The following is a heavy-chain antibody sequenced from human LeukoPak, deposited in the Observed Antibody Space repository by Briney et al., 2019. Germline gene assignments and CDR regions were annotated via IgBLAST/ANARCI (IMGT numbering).Heavy chain of an antibody. D-gene: IGHD1-26*01. CDR3: ARVSGGSYYGFFDY. CDR2: IKQDGSEK. CDR1: GFTFSSYW. J-gene: IGHJ4*02. Sequence: GGSLSLSCAASGFTFSSYWMSWVRQAPGKGLEWVANIKQDGSEKYYVDSVKGRFTISRDNAKNSLYLQMNSLRAEDTAVYYCARVSGGSYYGFFDYWGQGTLVTVSS. V-gene: IGHV3-7*01.